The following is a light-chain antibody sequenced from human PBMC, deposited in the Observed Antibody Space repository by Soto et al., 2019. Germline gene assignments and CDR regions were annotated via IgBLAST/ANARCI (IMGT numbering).Light chain of an antibody. CDR2: DVN. Sequence: QSALTQPASVSGSPGQSITISCTGTSSDIGAYNFVSWYQQHPGKAPKLMLYDVNIRPSGVSNRFSGSKSGNTASLTISGLQAEDEADYYCTSWTTSTTMIFGGGTKAHRP. J-gene: IGLJ2*01. CDR1: SSDIGAYNF. V-gene: IGLV2-14*03. CDR3: TSWTTSTTMI.